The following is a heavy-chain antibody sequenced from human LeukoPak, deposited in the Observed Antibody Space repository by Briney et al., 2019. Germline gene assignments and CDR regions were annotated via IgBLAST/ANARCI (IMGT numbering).Heavy chain of an antibody. D-gene: IGHD3-10*01. CDR2: ISAYNGNT. CDR3: ARDSVDGSGTYYNDSPDY. V-gene: IGHV1-18*01. J-gene: IGHJ4*02. CDR1: GYTFTSYG. Sequence: ASVKVSCKASGYTFTSYGISWVRQAPGQGLEWMGWISAYNGNTDYAQNLRGRLIMTTDTSTSTAYMELRSLRSDDTAVYYCARDSVDGSGTYYNDSPDYWGQGTLVTVSS.